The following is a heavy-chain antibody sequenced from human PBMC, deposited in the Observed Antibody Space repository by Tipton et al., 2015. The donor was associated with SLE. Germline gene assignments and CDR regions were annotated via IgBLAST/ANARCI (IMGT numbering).Heavy chain of an antibody. Sequence: SLRLSCAASGFTFSTYAMHWVRQAPGKGLEWVAVISFDGSNKYYADSVKGRFTISRDNSKNTLYLQMNSLRAEDTAVYYCAREGPLVDAFDIWGQGTMVTVSS. CDR2: ISFDGSNK. J-gene: IGHJ3*02. D-gene: IGHD6-6*01. CDR3: AREGPLVDAFDI. V-gene: IGHV3-30*04. CDR1: GFTFSTYA.